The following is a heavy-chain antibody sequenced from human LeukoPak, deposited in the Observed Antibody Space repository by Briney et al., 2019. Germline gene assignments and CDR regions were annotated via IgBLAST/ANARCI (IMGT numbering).Heavy chain of an antibody. J-gene: IGHJ3*02. V-gene: IGHV1-69*05. CDR1: GGTFSSYA. CDR3: ARDRYYYGSDSDAFDI. CDR2: IIPIFGTA. Sequence: ASVKVSCKASGGTFSSYAISWVRQAPGQGLEWMGGIIPIFGTANYAQKFQGRVTITTDESTSTAYMELSSLRSEDTAVYYCARDRYYYGSDSDAFDIWGQGTMVTVSS. D-gene: IGHD3-10*01.